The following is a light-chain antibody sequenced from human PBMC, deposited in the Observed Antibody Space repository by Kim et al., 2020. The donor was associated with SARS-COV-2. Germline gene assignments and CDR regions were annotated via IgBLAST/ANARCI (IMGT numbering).Light chain of an antibody. Sequence: LSRGERATRSWGGRQGVSSFLAWYQQKPGQAPRLLMYDASNRATGIPARFSGSGSGTDFTLTISSLEPEDFAVYYCQQRTNWPITFGQGTRLEIK. CDR3: QQRTNWPIT. V-gene: IGKV3-11*01. CDR1: QGVSSF. J-gene: IGKJ5*01. CDR2: DAS.